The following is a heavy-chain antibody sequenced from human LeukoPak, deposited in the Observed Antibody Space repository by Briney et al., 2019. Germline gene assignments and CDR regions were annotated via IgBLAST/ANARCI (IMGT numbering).Heavy chain of an antibody. V-gene: IGHV4-4*07. CDR1: GGSISSYY. D-gene: IGHD1-1*01. Sequence: SETLSLTCTVSGGSISSYYWSWIRQPAGKGLEWIGRIYTSGSTNYNPSLKSRVTISVDTSKNQFSLKLSSVTAADTAVYYCARRPDWNAARWAFDIWGRGTMVTVSS. CDR3: ARRPDWNAARWAFDI. J-gene: IGHJ3*02. CDR2: IYTSGST.